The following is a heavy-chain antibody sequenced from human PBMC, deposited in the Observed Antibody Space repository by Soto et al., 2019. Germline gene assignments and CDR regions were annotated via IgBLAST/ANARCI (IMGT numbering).Heavy chain of an antibody. CDR3: ARVGSIAARTRFDY. D-gene: IGHD6-6*01. CDR1: GGTFSSYA. J-gene: IGHJ4*02. CDR2: SIPIFGTA. Sequence: QVQLVQSGAEVKKPGSSVKVSCKASGGTFSSYAISWVRQAPGQGLEWMGGSIPIFGTANYAQKFQGRVTITADESTSTAYMELSSLRSEDTAVYYCARVGSIAARTRFDYWGQGTLVTVSS. V-gene: IGHV1-69*01.